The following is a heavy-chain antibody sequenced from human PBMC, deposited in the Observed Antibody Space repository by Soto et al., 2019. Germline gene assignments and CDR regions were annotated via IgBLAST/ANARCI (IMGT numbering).Heavy chain of an antibody. Sequence: QVQLVQSEGEMKQPGPSVKVSCKASGYSFTTYGFCWVRQVPGQGLEWMGYISPSSGYTTYAPNLQDRVIMTTDSSTTTVYMELRSLRSDDTAVYYCAREMWTRSGPQNFFDYWGQGALVTVSS. CDR2: ISPSSGYT. J-gene: IGHJ4*02. V-gene: IGHV1-18*01. CDR1: GYSFTTYG. D-gene: IGHD6-25*01. CDR3: AREMWTRSGPQNFFDY.